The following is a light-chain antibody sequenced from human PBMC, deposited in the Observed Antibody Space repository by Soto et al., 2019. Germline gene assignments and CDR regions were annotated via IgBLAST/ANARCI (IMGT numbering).Light chain of an antibody. V-gene: IGKV4-1*01. CDR1: QSVLYSSNNKDY. J-gene: IGKJ2*01. Sequence: DIVMTQSPDSLAVSLGERATINCKSSQSVLYSSNNKDYLAWYQQKPGQPPKLLIYWASTRESGVPDRFSGSGSGTDFTLPISSLQAEDVAVYYCHHYYSTPHTFGQGTKLEIK. CDR2: WAS. CDR3: HHYYSTPHT.